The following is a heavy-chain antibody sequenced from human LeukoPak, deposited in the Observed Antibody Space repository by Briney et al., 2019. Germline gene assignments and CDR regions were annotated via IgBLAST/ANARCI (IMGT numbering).Heavy chain of an antibody. CDR3: ERAPLFRVAGYYYYYYYMDV. Sequence: PSETLSLTCTVSGGSISSSSYYWGWIRQPPGKGLEWIGSIYYSGSTYYNPSLKSRVTISVDTSKNQFSLKLSSVTAADTAVYYCERAPLFRVAGYYYYYYYMDVWGKGTTVTVSS. CDR1: GGSISSSSYY. CDR2: IYYSGST. J-gene: IGHJ6*03. D-gene: IGHD6-19*01. V-gene: IGHV4-39*01.